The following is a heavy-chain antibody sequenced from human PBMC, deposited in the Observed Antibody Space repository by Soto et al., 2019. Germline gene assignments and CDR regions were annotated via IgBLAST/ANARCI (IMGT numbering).Heavy chain of an antibody. D-gene: IGHD6-19*01. J-gene: IGHJ6*02. CDR1: GDSVSSNSAA. V-gene: IGHV6-1*01. CDR2: TYYRSKWYN. CDR3: AREAVAGPGFGMDV. Sequence: PSQTLSLPCAISGDSVSSNSAAWNWIRQSPARGLEWLGRTYYRSKWYNDYAVSVKSRITINPDTSKNQFSLQLNSVTPEDTAVYYCAREAVAGPGFGMDVWGQGTTVTVSS.